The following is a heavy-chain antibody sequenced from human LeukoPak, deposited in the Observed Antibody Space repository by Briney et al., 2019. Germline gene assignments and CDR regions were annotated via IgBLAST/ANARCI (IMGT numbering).Heavy chain of an antibody. CDR1: GFTFSIYW. J-gene: IGHJ5*02. Sequence: GGSLRLSCAASGFTFSIYWMSWVRQAPGKGLERVANIKQDGSEKYYVDSVKGRFTISRDNAKNSLYLQMNSLRAEDTAVYYCARDEFGGASFEPWGQGTLVTVSS. CDR3: ARDEFGGASFEP. D-gene: IGHD3-16*01. CDR2: IKQDGSEK. V-gene: IGHV3-7*01.